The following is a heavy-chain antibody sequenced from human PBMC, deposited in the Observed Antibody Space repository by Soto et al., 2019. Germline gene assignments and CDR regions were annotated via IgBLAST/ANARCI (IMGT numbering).Heavy chain of an antibody. V-gene: IGHV4-34*01. CDR3: ARGKIVVVAHWNYYYYGMDV. Sequence: TSETLSLTCAVYGGSFSGYYWSWIRQPPGKGLEWIGEINHSGSTNYNPSLKSRVTISVDTSKNQFSLKLSSVTAADTAVYYCARGKIVVVAHWNYYYYGMDVWGQGTTVTVSS. CDR2: INHSGST. J-gene: IGHJ6*02. D-gene: IGHD2-15*01. CDR1: GGSFSGYY.